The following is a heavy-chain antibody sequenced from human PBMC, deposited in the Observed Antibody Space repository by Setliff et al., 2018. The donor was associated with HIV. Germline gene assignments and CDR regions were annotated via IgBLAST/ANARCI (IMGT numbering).Heavy chain of an antibody. CDR3: ARLMFWSGCSDGDY. Sequence: SETLSLTCNVSGGSIRSSSYYWGWIRQPPGKGLEWIGSIYYRGNTYYNPSLKSRVTISVDTSKNQFSLKLTSVTAADTAVYYCARLMFWSGCSDGDYWGQGTLVTVSS. V-gene: IGHV4-39*01. J-gene: IGHJ4*02. CDR2: IYYRGNT. CDR1: GGSIRSSSYY. D-gene: IGHD3-3*01.